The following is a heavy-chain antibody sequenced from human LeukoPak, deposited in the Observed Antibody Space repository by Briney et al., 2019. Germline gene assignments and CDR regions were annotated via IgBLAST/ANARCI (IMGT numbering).Heavy chain of an antibody. CDR3: ARGITGITAAGSE. CDR1: GGSISSYH. Sequence: SETLSLTCTVSGGSISSYHWSWIRQPPGKGLEWIGYIYYSGSTNYNPSFKSRITISVDTSKNHFSLKLSSVTAADTAVYYCARGITGITAAGSEWGQGTLVTVSS. J-gene: IGHJ4*02. V-gene: IGHV4-59*08. D-gene: IGHD6-13*01. CDR2: IYYSGST.